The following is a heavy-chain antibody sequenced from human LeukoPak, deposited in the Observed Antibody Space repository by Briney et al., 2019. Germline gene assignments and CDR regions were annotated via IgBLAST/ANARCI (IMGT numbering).Heavy chain of an antibody. D-gene: IGHD6-19*01. J-gene: IGHJ6*03. CDR2: ISAYNGNT. Sequence: ASVKVSCKASGYTFTSYGISWVRQAPGQGLEWMGWISAYNGNTNYAQKLQGRVTMTTDTSTSTAYMELRSLRSDDTAVYYCARRGQVAGRGGGYYYYMDVWGKGTTVTVSS. V-gene: IGHV1-18*01. CDR3: ARRGQVAGRGGGYYYYMDV. CDR1: GYTFTSYG.